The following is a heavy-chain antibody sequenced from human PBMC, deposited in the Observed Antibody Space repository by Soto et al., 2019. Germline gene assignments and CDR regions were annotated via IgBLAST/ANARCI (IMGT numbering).Heavy chain of an antibody. V-gene: IGHV3-23*01. Sequence: PGGSLRLSCAASGLTFNSYAMSWVRQAPGKGLEWVSAISSRGGRTHYADSVKGRFTISRDNSKNTLYLQMNSLRAEDTAMYYCARDLSGSGPDYWGQGTLVTVS. CDR3: ARDLSGSGPDY. J-gene: IGHJ4*02. CDR2: ISSRGGRT. CDR1: GLTFNSYA. D-gene: IGHD3-10*01.